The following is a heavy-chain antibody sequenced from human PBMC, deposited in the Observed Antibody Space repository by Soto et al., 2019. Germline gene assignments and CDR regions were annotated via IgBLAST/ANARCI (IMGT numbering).Heavy chain of an antibody. CDR2: IYHSGST. Sequence: TSETLSLTCAVSGGSISSSNWWSWVRQPPGKGLEWIGEIYHSGSTNYNPSLKSRVTISVDTSKNQFSLKLSSVTAADTAVYYCARDPVVAAMGYYYYYGMDVWGQGTTVTVSS. D-gene: IGHD2-15*01. J-gene: IGHJ6*02. CDR3: ARDPVVAAMGYYYYYGMDV. V-gene: IGHV4-4*02. CDR1: GGSISSSNW.